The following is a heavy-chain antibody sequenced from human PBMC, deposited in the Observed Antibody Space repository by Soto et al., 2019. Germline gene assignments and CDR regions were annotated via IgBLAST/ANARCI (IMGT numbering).Heavy chain of an antibody. CDR3: AGSDGYKYYYFDY. CDR2: ISYDGSNK. V-gene: IGHV3-30-3*01. Sequence: GGSLRLSCAASGFTFSSYAMHWVRQAPGKGLEWVAVISYDGSNKYYADSVKGRFTISRDNSKNTLYLQMNSLRAEDTAVYYCAGSDGYKYYYFDYWGQGTLVTVSS. CDR1: GFTFSSYA. D-gene: IGHD5-12*01. J-gene: IGHJ4*02.